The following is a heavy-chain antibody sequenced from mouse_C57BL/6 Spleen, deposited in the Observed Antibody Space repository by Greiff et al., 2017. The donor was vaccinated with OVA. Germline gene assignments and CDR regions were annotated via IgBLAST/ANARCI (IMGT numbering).Heavy chain of an antibody. V-gene: IGHV5-16*01. CDR1: GFTFSDYY. Sequence: EVQVVESEGGLVQPGSSMTLSCTASGFTFSDYYMAWVRQVPEKGLEWVANIKYDGSSTYYLDSLKSRFIISRDKAKNILYLQISSMKSEDTATYYCARHGNYYAMDYWGQGTSVTVSS. CDR2: IKYDGSST. CDR3: ARHGNYYAMDY. D-gene: IGHD2-1*01. J-gene: IGHJ4*01.